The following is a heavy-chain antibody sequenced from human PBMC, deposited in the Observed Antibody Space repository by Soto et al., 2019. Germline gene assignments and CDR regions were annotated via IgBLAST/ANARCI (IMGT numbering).Heavy chain of an antibody. V-gene: IGHV4-34*01. CDR3: ARGRDDFWSGQVVYYYGMDV. Sequence: PSEALSLTCAVHVGSFSGYYWSWIRQPPGKGLEWIGEINHSGSTNYNPSLKSRVTISVDTSKNQFSLKLSSVTAADTAVYYCARGRDDFWSGQVVYYYGMDVWGQGTTVTVSS. CDR2: INHSGST. J-gene: IGHJ6*02. D-gene: IGHD3-3*01. CDR1: VGSFSGYY.